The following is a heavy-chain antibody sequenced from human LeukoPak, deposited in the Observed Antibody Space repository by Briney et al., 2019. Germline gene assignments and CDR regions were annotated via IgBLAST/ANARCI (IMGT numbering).Heavy chain of an antibody. D-gene: IGHD2-15*01. CDR2: ISYDGSNK. Sequence: GGSLRLSCAASGFTFSSYGMHWVRQAPGKGLEWVAVISYDGSNKYYADSVKGRFTISRDNSKNTLYLQMNSLRAEDTAVYYCAKDIGGYCSGGSCYSWGKDYWGQGTLVTVSS. J-gene: IGHJ4*02. V-gene: IGHV3-30*18. CDR3: AKDIGGYCSGGSCYSWGKDY. CDR1: GFTFSSYG.